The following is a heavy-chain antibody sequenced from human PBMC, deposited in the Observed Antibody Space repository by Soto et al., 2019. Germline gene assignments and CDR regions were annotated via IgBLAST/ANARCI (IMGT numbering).Heavy chain of an antibody. D-gene: IGHD1-1*01. V-gene: IGHV6-1*01. J-gene: IGHJ6*03. Sequence: SQTLSLTCAISGDSVSSNSAAWNWIRQSPSRGLEWLGRTYYRSKWYFNYAVSVESRITINPDTSKNQSSLQLSSVTPDDTAVYYCARGSWDDVSGHYYMDVWGKGTTVTVSS. CDR2: TYYRSKWYF. CDR1: GDSVSSNSAA. CDR3: ARGSWDDVSGHYYMDV.